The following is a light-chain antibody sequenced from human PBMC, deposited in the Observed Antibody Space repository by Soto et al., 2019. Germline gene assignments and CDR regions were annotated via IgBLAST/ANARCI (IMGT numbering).Light chain of an antibody. Sequence: QSVLTQPASVSGSPGQSITISCTGTSSDVGTYNYVSWYQHHPGKAPKLMIYDVSNRPSGVSNRFSGSKSGNTASLTISGLQAEDEADYYCSSYTSSSTLLFGGGTKLTFL. V-gene: IGLV2-14*03. CDR2: DVS. J-gene: IGLJ2*01. CDR3: SSYTSSSTLL. CDR1: SSDVGTYNY.